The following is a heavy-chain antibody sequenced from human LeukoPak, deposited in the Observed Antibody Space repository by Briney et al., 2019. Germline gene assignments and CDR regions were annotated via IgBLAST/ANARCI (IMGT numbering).Heavy chain of an antibody. CDR3: AREVAGTWAFDI. CDR2: IYYSGST. J-gene: IGHJ3*02. Sequence: SETLSLTCTVSGGSISSYYWSWIRQPPGKGLEWIGYIYYSGSTNYNPSLKSRVTISVDTSKNQFSLLLNSVTPEDTAVYKCAREVAGTWAFDIWGQGTMVTVSS. V-gene: IGHV4-59*12. D-gene: IGHD6-19*01. CDR1: GGSISSYY.